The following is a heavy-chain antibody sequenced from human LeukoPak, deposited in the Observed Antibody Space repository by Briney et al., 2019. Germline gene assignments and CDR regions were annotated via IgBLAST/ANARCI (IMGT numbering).Heavy chain of an antibody. CDR3: AKARLGSGWTEFDC. CDR1: GFTFSSYG. CDR2: VSYDGSNK. D-gene: IGHD6-19*01. J-gene: IGHJ4*02. V-gene: IGHV3-30*18. Sequence: QPGRSLRLSCAASGFTFSSYGMHWVRQAPGKGLEWVAVVSYDGSNKYYADSVKGRFTISRDNSKNTLYLQMNSLRAEDTALYYCAKARLGSGWTEFDCWGQGTLVTVSS.